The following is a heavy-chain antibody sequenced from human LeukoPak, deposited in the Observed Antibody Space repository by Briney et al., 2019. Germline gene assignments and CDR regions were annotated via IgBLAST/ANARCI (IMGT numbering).Heavy chain of an antibody. D-gene: IGHD3/OR15-3a*01. J-gene: IGHJ2*01. Sequence: GGSLRLSCAASGLTVRDNYMSWVGQAPGKGLEWVSVFYTGGNTDYADSVKGRFTISRVDPKNTVYLQMNSLRAEDTAVYYCARGLWYFDLWGRGTLVSVSS. CDR2: FYTGGNT. CDR1: GLTVRDNY. CDR3: ARGLWYFDL. V-gene: IGHV3-66*01.